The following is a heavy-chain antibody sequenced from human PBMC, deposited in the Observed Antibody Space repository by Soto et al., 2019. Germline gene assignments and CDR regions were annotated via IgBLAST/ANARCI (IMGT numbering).Heavy chain of an antibody. V-gene: IGHV3-74*01. CDR2: INTEGSST. D-gene: IGHD3-9*01. CDR3: ARKDILNGLDY. Sequence: EVQLVESGGNLVQPGGSLRLSCAASGFTFTSHWMHWARQSPGKGLVWVARINTEGSSTSYADAVKGRFIISRDNTKNTLYLQMDGLRAEDTAVYYCARKDILNGLDYWGQGTLVSVSS. CDR1: GFTFTSHW. J-gene: IGHJ4*02.